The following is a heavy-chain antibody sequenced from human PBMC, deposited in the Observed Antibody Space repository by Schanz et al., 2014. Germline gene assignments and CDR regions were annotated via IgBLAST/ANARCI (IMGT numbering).Heavy chain of an antibody. CDR1: GGTFSSYT. CDR2: IIPILGIA. V-gene: IGHV1-69*02. Sequence: QVQLVQSEAEVKKPGSSVKVSCKASGGTFSSYTTSWVRQAPGQGLEWMGRIIPILGIANYAQNFQGRVTITADKSTSTAYMELTSLRSEDTAVYYCAGTYCSSTSCYTGYYYMDVWGKGTTVTVSS. J-gene: IGHJ6*03. CDR3: AGTYCSSTSCYTGYYYMDV. D-gene: IGHD2-2*02.